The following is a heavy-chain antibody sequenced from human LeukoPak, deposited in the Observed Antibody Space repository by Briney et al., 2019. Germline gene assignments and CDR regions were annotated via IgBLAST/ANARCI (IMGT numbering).Heavy chain of an antibody. CDR1: GGSFSGYY. CDR2: INHSGST. D-gene: IGHD6-19*01. CDR3: ARGQVGSYVYYYYYGMDV. Sequence: SETLSLTCAVYGGSFSGYYWSWIRQPPGKGLEWIGEINHSGSTNYNPSLKSRVTISVDTSKNQFSLRLSSVTAADTAVYYCARGQVGSYVYYYYYGMDVWGQGTTVTV. J-gene: IGHJ6*02. V-gene: IGHV4-34*01.